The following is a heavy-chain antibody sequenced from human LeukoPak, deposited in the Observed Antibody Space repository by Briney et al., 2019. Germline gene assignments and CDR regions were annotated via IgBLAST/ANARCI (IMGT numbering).Heavy chain of an antibody. CDR1: GYTFTSQY. Sequence: ASVKVSCKASGYTFTSQYVHWVRQAPGRGLEWMGIINPSGGSTRYAQKFQGRVTMTRDTSTSTVYMELKRLRSEDTAVYYCALHRNSYGHFDYWGQGTLVTVSS. CDR2: INPSGGST. J-gene: IGHJ4*02. V-gene: IGHV1-46*01. CDR3: ALHRNSYGHFDY. D-gene: IGHD5-18*01.